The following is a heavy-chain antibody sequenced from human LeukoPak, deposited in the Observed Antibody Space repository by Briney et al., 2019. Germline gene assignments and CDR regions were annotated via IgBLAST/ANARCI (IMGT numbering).Heavy chain of an antibody. J-gene: IGHJ4*02. D-gene: IGHD2-15*01. Sequence: QPGGSLRLSCAASGFTFSSYSMNWVRQAPGKGLEWVAVISYDGGTQYYADSVKGRFTISRDNSKNTLYLQMNSLRPEDTAVYYCAKGDCSSGTCSPFDYWGQGTLVTVSS. CDR2: ISYDGGTQ. CDR3: AKGDCSSGTCSPFDY. CDR1: GFTFSSYS. V-gene: IGHV3-30*18.